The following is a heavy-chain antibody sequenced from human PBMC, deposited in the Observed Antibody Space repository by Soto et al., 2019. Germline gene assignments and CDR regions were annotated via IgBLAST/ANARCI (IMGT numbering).Heavy chain of an antibody. J-gene: IGHJ4*02. V-gene: IGHV3-33*01. CDR2: IWYDGSNK. CDR1: GFTFRSYG. Sequence: GGSLILSCAASGFTFRSYGMHWVRQAPGKGLEWVAVIWYDGSNKYYADSVKGRFTISRDNSKNTLYLQMNSLRAEDTAVYYCARDSAAMLFDYWGQGTLVTVSS. D-gene: IGHD2-2*01. CDR3: ARDSAAMLFDY.